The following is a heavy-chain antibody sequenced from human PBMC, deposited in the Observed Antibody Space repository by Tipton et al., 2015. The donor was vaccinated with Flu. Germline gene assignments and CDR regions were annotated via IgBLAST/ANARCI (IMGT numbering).Heavy chain of an antibody. CDR2: IHRTGNT. D-gene: IGHD2-8*01. CDR3: ARMRARDCTLGVCYLWYFDL. Sequence: LRLSCGVSGDSIRSSNYYWGWIRQSPGKGLEWIGNIHRTGNTYYTPSLKSRVTMSLDTSRNQVSLQLTSVTAADSAVYYCARMRARDCTLGVCYLWYFDLWGRGTPVTVSS. V-gene: IGHV4-38-2*01. CDR1: GDSIRSSNYY. J-gene: IGHJ2*01.